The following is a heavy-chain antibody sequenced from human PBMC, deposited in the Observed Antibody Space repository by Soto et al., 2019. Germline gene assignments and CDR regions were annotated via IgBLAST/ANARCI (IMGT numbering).Heavy chain of an antibody. CDR3: VRVACPSRHGFQY. CDR2: NSTSSSNM. CDR1: GFTLNDYS. Sequence: EVQLVESGGNLVQPGGSLRLSCAASGFTLNDYSMNWVRRAPGKGLEWLSYNSTSSSNMYSADSVKGRFTISRDNDKNSVFLQMNSLRVEDSAVYYCVRVACPSRHGFQYWGQGTVVTVSS. D-gene: IGHD2-2*01. V-gene: IGHV3-48*01. J-gene: IGHJ1*01.